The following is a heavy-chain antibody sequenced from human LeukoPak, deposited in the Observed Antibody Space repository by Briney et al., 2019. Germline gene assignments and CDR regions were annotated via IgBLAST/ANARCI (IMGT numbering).Heavy chain of an antibody. CDR3: ATDVLGYYYDSSGEGDFDY. CDR1: GYTLTELS. Sequence: ASVKVSCKVSGYTLTELSMHWVRQAPGKGLEWTGGFDPEDGETIYAQKFQGRVTMTEDTSTDTAYMELSSLRSEDTAVYYCATDVLGYYYDSSGEGDFDYWGQGTLVTVSS. V-gene: IGHV1-24*01. J-gene: IGHJ4*02. D-gene: IGHD3-22*01. CDR2: FDPEDGET.